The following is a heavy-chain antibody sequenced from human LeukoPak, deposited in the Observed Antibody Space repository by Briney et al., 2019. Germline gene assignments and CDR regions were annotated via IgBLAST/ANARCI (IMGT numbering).Heavy chain of an antibody. V-gene: IGHV3-74*01. CDR2: INSDGRST. J-gene: IGHJ4*02. D-gene: IGHD2-21*01. Sequence: GGSLTLSCAASGFTFSSYWWHWVRQDPGKGLLWVARINSDGRSTSYAESVKGRFTMSRDNAKNTLYLQMNSLRAEDTALYYCVRDVWGDRDSYFDYWGQGTLVTVSS. CDR1: GFTFSSYW. CDR3: VRDVWGDRDSYFDY.